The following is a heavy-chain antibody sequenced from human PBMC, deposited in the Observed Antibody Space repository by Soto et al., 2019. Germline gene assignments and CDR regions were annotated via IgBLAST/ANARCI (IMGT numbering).Heavy chain of an antibody. Sequence: GGSLRLSCTASGFTFGDYAMSGFRQAPGKGLEWVGFIRSNTFGGASIYAASVKGRFSISRDDSKSIAYLQMNSLKIEDTAVYYCTKDRDILTGYYSPNSFDYWGQGTLVTVSS. J-gene: IGHJ4*02. V-gene: IGHV3-49*03. D-gene: IGHD3-9*01. CDR2: IRSNTFGGAS. CDR3: TKDRDILTGYYSPNSFDY. CDR1: GFTFGDYA.